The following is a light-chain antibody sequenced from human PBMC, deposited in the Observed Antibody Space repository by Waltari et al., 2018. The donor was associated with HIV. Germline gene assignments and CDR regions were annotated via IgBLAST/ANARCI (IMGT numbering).Light chain of an antibody. V-gene: IGKV3-15*01. Sequence: EIVMTQSPATLSVSPGERATLSCRASQSVSSNLAWYQQKPGQAPRLLIYGASTRATGIPARFSVSVSGTEFTLTISSLQSEDFAVYYCQQYNNWPLTFGQGTRLEIK. J-gene: IGKJ5*01. CDR2: GAS. CDR1: QSVSSN. CDR3: QQYNNWPLT.